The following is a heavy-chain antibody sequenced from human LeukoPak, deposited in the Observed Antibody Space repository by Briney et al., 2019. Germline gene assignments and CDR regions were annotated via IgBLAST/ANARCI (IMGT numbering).Heavy chain of an antibody. J-gene: IGHJ4*02. CDR1: GFTFSTYG. V-gene: IGHV3-30*02. D-gene: IGHD6-13*01. Sequence: GGSLRLSCAASGFTFSTYGMHWVRQAPGKGLEWVAVIWYDGSNEYYPDSVKGRFTISRDNSKNTLYLQMNSLRAEDTAVYYCAKPAIAAAGTGYYFDYWGQGTLVTVSS. CDR3: AKPAIAAAGTGYYFDY. CDR2: IWYDGSNE.